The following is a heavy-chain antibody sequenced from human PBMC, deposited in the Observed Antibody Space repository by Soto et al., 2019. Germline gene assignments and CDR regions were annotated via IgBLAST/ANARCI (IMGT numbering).Heavy chain of an antibody. V-gene: IGHV4-59*01. Sequence: PSETLSLTCTVSGGSISSYYWSWIRQPPGKGLEWIGYIYYSGSTNYNPSLKSRVTISVDTSKNQFSLKLSSVTAADTAVYYCARNNWNDVSAWFDPWGQGTLVTVSS. CDR3: ARNNWNDVSAWFDP. J-gene: IGHJ5*02. D-gene: IGHD1-1*01. CDR2: IYYSGST. CDR1: GGSISSYY.